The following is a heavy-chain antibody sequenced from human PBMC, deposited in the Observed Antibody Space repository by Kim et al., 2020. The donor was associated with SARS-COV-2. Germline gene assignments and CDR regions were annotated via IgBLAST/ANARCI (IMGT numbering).Heavy chain of an antibody. V-gene: IGHV4-59*01. Sequence: NANPPPKSRVTISVDTSKNQFSLKLSSVTAADTAVYYCARVTSGSYDAFDIWGQGTMVTVSS. J-gene: IGHJ3*02. D-gene: IGHD1-26*01. CDR3: ARVTSGSYDAFDI.